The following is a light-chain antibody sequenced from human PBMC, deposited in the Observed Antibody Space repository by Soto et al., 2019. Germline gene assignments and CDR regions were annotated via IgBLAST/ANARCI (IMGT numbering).Light chain of an antibody. J-gene: IGLJ1*01. Sequence: QSVLPQPRSASWSPGQSVAISCTGTSSDVGGYNYVSWYQQHPGKAPKLMIYEVNKRPSGVPDRFSGSKSGNTASLTVSGLQAEHEAHYYCSSYAGSSNVFGTGTKVTAL. CDR1: SSDVGGYNY. CDR3: SSYAGSSNV. CDR2: EVN. V-gene: IGLV2-8*01.